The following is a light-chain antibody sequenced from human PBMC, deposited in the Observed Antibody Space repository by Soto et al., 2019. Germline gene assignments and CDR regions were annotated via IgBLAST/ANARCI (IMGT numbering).Light chain of an antibody. CDR2: HAS. J-gene: IGKJ4*01. V-gene: IGKV3-15*01. CDR3: QQYTKWPLT. CDR1: QSVYSN. Sequence: EIVMTQSPATLSVSPGERATLSCRASQSVYSNLAWYQQEPGQAPRLLIYHASTRATGIPARFSGGGSGTEFTLTISSLQSEVFAVYYCQQYTKWPLTFGGGTKVEIK.